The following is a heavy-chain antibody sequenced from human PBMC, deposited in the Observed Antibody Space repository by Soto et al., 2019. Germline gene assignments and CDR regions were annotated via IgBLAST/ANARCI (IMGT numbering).Heavy chain of an antibody. V-gene: IGHV3-15*01. Sequence: PGGSLRLSCAASGFTFSNAWMSWVRQAPGKGLEWVGRIKSKTDGGTTDYAAPVKGRFTISRDDSKNTLYLQMNSLKTEDTAVYYCTTLYSGPEPDYYYYGMDVWGQGTTVTVSS. CDR2: IKSKTDGGTT. D-gene: IGHD1-26*01. J-gene: IGHJ6*02. CDR1: GFTFSNAW. CDR3: TTLYSGPEPDYYYYGMDV.